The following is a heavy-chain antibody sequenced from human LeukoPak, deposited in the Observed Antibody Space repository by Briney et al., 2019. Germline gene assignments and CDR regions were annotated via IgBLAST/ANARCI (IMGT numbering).Heavy chain of an antibody. D-gene: IGHD3-22*01. CDR1: GGSISSYY. J-gene: IGHJ4*02. CDR2: IYYSGST. Sequence: KPSETLSLTCTVSGGSISSYYWSWIRQPPGKGLEWIGYIYYSGSTNYNPSLKSRVTISVDTSKNQFSLKLGSVTAADTAVYYCARATYYYDSSGFEFDYWGQGTLVTVSS. V-gene: IGHV4-59*01. CDR3: ARATYYYDSSGFEFDY.